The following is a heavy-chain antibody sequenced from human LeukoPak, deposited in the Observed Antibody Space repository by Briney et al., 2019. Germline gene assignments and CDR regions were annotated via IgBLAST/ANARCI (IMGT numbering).Heavy chain of an antibody. CDR3: ARDRSLAAAGFDY. CDR1: GFTFSSYT. D-gene: IGHD6-13*01. V-gene: IGHV3-30-3*01. J-gene: IGHJ4*02. Sequence: GGSLRLSCAASGFTFSSYTMHWVRQAPGKGLEWVAVISYDASNKYYADSVKGRFTISRDNAKNSLYLQMNSLRAEDTAVYYCARDRSLAAAGFDYWGQGTLVTVSS. CDR2: ISYDASNK.